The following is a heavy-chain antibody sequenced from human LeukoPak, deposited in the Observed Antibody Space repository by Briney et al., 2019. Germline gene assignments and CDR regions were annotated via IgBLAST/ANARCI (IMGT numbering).Heavy chain of an antibody. V-gene: IGHV1-24*01. D-gene: IGHD2-21*02. CDR2: FDPEDGET. CDR3: ATVSLGDNGLDY. Sequence: ASVKVSCKVSGYTLTELSMHWVRQAPGKGLEWTGGFDPEDGETIYAQKFQGRVTMTEDTSTDTAYMELSSLRSEDTAVYYCATVSLGDNGLDYWGQGTLVTVSS. J-gene: IGHJ4*02. CDR1: GYTLTELS.